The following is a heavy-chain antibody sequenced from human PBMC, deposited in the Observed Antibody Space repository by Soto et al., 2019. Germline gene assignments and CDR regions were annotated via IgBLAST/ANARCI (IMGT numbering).Heavy chain of an antibody. J-gene: IGHJ4*02. D-gene: IGHD5-12*01. CDR3: ARPLGGYDAFDY. Sequence: SVKVSCKASGGTFSSYAISWVRQAPGQGLEWMGGTIPIFGTANYAQKFQGRVTITADESTSTAYMELSSLRSEDTAVYYCARPLGGYDAFDYWGQGTLVTVSS. CDR1: GGTFSSYA. CDR2: TIPIFGTA. V-gene: IGHV1-69*13.